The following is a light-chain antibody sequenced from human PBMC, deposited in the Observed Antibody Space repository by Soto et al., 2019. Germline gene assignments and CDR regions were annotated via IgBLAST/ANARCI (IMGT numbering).Light chain of an antibody. CDR1: TSDVGRYKF. Sequence: QSALTQPASVSGSPGQSITISFTGTTSDVGRYKFVSWYQHHPGKAPKLLIFEVTNRPSGVSSRFSGSKSGNTASLTISGLQTEDEATYYCGSSTDTDTLVILGGGTQLTVL. V-gene: IGLV2-14*01. CDR3: GSSTDTDTLVI. CDR2: EVT. J-gene: IGLJ2*01.